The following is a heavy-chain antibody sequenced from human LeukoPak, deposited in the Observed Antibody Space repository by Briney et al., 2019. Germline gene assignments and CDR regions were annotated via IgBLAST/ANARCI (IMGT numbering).Heavy chain of an antibody. D-gene: IGHD4-11*01. CDR2: VNPRSGDA. CDR3: ARDQGGTTVMRDDAFDI. V-gene: IGHV1-8*03. CDR1: GYTFISYN. J-gene: IGHJ3*02. Sequence: ASVRVSCKASGYTFISYNINWLRQATGQGLEWMGWVNPRSGDAGYLQKFQGRLTITRDSSIDTAYMDLSGLNSEDTAVYYCARDQGGTTVMRDDAFDIWGQGTMVTVSS.